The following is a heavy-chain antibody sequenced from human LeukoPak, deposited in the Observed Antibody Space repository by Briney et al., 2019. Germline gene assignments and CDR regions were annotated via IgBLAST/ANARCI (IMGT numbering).Heavy chain of an antibody. D-gene: IGHD2-2*01. Sequence: GGSLRLSCAASGFTFSSYSMNWVRQAPGKGLEWVSSISSSSSYIYYADSVKGRFTISRDNAKNSLYLQMNSLRAEDTAVYYCARAPVGFSSRPDYWGQGALVTVSS. J-gene: IGHJ4*02. CDR2: ISSSSSYI. CDR3: ARAPVGFSSRPDY. CDR1: GFTFSSYS. V-gene: IGHV3-21*01.